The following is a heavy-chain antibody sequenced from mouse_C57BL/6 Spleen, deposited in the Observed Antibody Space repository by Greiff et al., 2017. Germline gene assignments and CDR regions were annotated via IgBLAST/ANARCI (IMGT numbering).Heavy chain of an antibody. J-gene: IGHJ1*03. Sequence: EVHLVESGGGLVKPGGSLKLSCAASGFTFSDYGMHWVRQAPEKGLEWVAYISSGSSTIYYADTVKGRITISRDNAQNTLFLQMTSLRSEDTAMYYCASGSSYWYFDVWGTGTTVTVSS. CDR2: ISSGSSTI. D-gene: IGHD1-1*01. V-gene: IGHV5-17*01. CDR3: ASGSSYWYFDV. CDR1: GFTFSDYG.